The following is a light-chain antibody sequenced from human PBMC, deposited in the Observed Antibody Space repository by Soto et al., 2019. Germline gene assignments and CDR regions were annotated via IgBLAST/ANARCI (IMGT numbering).Light chain of an antibody. CDR3: QQYWSASWT. V-gene: IGKV3-20*01. J-gene: IGKJ1*01. CDR1: QSVSSSY. CDR2: GTS. Sequence: IVLTQSPGTLSLSPGERATLSCRASQSVSSSYLAWYQQKPGQAPRLLIYGTSSRATAIPDRFSGSGSGTDFTLTISRLEPEDFAVYYCQQYWSASWTFGQGTKLEIK.